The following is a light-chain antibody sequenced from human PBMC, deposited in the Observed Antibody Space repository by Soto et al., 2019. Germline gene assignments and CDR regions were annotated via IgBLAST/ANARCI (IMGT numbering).Light chain of an antibody. CDR3: QSYDSSLSGWV. Sequence: QLVLTQPPSVSGAPGQRVTISCTGRSSNIGADYDVHWYQQLPGTAPKLLIYGSTNRPSGVPDRFSGSKSGTSASLAITGLQAEDEADYYCQSYDSSLSGWVFGGGTKLTVL. CDR2: GST. J-gene: IGLJ2*01. CDR1: SSNIGADYD. V-gene: IGLV1-40*01.